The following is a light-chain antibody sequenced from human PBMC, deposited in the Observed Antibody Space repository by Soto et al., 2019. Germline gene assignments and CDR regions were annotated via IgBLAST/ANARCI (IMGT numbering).Light chain of an antibody. CDR3: AAWDDSLNGPSYV. J-gene: IGLJ1*01. V-gene: IGLV1-36*01. CDR2: YDD. Sequence: QSVLTQPPSVSEAPRQRVTISRSGSSSNIGNNAVNWYQQLPGKAPKLLIYYDDLLPSGVSDRFSGSKSGTSASLAISGLQSEDEADYHCAAWDDSLNGPSYVFGTGTKVTVL. CDR1: SSNIGNNA.